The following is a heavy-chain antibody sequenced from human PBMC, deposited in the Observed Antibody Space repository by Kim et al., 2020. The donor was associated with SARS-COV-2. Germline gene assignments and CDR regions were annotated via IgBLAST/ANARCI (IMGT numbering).Heavy chain of an antibody. J-gene: IGHJ6*02. Sequence: GRFTISRDNSKNTLYLQMNSLRAEDAAVYYCAKRFLLWCGESSSYGMDVWGQGTTVTVSS. V-gene: IGHV3-23*01. CDR3: AKRFLLWCGESSSYGMDV. D-gene: IGHD3-10*01.